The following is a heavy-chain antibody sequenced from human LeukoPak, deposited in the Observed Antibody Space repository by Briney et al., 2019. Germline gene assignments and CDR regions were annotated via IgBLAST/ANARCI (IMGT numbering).Heavy chain of an antibody. D-gene: IGHD4-17*01. CDR3: ARESSYGDSLRPKCFDP. V-gene: IGHV1-69*10. Sequence: ASVKVSCKASGGTFNSYSFSWVRQAPGQGLEWMGGIIPILDIPKYAQKFQGRLTASADKSTTTVYMELSSLTSEDTAMYYCARESSYGDSLRPKCFDPWGQGTLVTVSS. CDR1: GGTFNSYS. J-gene: IGHJ5*02. CDR2: IIPILDIP.